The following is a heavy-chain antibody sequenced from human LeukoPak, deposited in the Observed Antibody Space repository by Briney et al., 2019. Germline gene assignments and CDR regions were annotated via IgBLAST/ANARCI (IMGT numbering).Heavy chain of an antibody. V-gene: IGHV4-4*07. CDR2: IYTSGST. J-gene: IGHJ6*03. Sequence: PSETLSLTCTVSGGSISSYYWSWIRQPAGKGLEWIGRIYTSGSTNYNPSLKSRVTMSVDTSKNQFSLKLSSVTAADTAVYYCATGRVTDIGYYYYMDVWGKGTTVIVSS. CDR1: GGSISSYY. D-gene: IGHD4-23*01. CDR3: ATGRVTDIGYYYYMDV.